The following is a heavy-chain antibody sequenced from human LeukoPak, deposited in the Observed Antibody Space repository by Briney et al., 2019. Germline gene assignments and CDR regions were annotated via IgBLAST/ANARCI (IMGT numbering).Heavy chain of an antibody. D-gene: IGHD3-22*01. J-gene: IGHJ4*02. CDR3: AREDGSGYRYFDY. CDR1: GFTFSSYG. Sequence: PGGSLRLSCAASGFTFSSYGMHWVRQAPGKGLEWVAVISYDGSNKYYADSVKGRFTISRDNYKNTLYLQMNSLRAEDTVVYYCAREDGSGYRYFDYWGQGTLVTVSS. V-gene: IGHV3-30*03. CDR2: ISYDGSNK.